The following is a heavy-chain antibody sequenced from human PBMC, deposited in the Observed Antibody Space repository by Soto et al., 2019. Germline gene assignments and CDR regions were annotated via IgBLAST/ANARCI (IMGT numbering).Heavy chain of an antibody. CDR2: VYYRGRS. V-gene: IGHV4-39*01. J-gene: IGHJ4*02. D-gene: IGHD4-17*01. CDR3: VSQRTTVLTQAYFDY. CDR1: GGSVTNRRYY. Sequence: ASVTRSLTRTVSGGSVTNRRYYWGWIRQSPGKGLEWIGSVYYRGRSYSKLSVKSRVTISVDTSKNQFSLNFNSVTASDTALYYCVSQRTTVLTQAYFDYWGPGALVTVSS.